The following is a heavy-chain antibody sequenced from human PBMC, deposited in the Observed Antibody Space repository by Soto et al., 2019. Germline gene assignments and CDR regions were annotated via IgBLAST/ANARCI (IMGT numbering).Heavy chain of an antibody. V-gene: IGHV4-4*07. D-gene: IGHD2-2*01. CDR1: GGSISGYY. CDR2: IYTSGST. CDR3: GRGGHCRSNSCPEGDWFVP. J-gene: IGHJ5*02. Sequence: SATRSLTCTVSGGSISGYYWSWIRHPAGRGLEWIVRIYTSGSTNYKPSLKSRVTMSVDTPKNPFSLKLSSVTAAETAVYYCGRGGHCRSNSCPEGDWFVPWGQGTLFTVS.